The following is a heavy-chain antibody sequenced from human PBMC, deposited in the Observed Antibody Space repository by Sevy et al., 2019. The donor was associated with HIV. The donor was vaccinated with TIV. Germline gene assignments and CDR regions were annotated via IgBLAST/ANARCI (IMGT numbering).Heavy chain of an antibody. Sequence: SETLSLTCNVSGGSISSSSYYWDWIRQPPGKGLEWIGSIYYSGDTYYNPSLKSRVTISVDTSKNQFSLKLSSVTAADTAVYHCARRLYSDYVGWFAPWGQGTLLTVSS. CDR2: IYYSGDT. J-gene: IGHJ5*02. V-gene: IGHV4-39*01. CDR1: GGSISSSSYY. D-gene: IGHD4-17*01. CDR3: ARRLYSDYVGWFAP.